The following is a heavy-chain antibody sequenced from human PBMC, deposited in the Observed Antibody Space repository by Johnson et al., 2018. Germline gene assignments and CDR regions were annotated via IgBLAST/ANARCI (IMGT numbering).Heavy chain of an antibody. V-gene: IGHV3-49*03. CDR1: GFNFGEYV. J-gene: IGHJ4*02. CDR2: IRSDGYGGTT. Sequence: VQLVQSGGGLVQPGRSLRLSCTASGFNFGEYVMSWFRQAPGTGLEWVGFIRSDGYGGTTEHAASVKGRFTISRDDSKVITYLQMNSLKTEDTAIYFCSRVDSRSWKGDYWGRGTLVTVSS. D-gene: IGHD1-1*01. CDR3: SRVDSRSWKGDY.